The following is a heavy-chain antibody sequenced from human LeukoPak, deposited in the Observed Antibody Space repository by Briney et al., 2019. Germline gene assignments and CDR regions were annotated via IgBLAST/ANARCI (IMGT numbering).Heavy chain of an antibody. CDR2: INHSGST. J-gene: IGHJ5*02. V-gene: IGHV4-34*01. CDR1: GGSFSGYY. Sequence: SETLSLTCAVYGGSFSGYYWSWIRQPSGKGLEWIGEINHSGSTNYNPSLKSRVTISVDTSKNQFSLKLSSVTAADTAVYYCARVGVGRITMVRPRNWFDPWGQGTLVTVSS. D-gene: IGHD3-10*01. CDR3: ARVGVGRITMVRPRNWFDP.